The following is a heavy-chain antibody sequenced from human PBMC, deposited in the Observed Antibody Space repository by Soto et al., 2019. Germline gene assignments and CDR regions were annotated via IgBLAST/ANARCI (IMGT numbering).Heavy chain of an antibody. Sequence: ASETLSLTCAVYGGSFSGYYWSWIRQPPGKGLEWIGEINHSGSTNYNPSLKSRVTISVDTSKNQFSLKLSSVTAADTAVYYCASLTTVTTYDTYDYWGQGTLVTVSS. D-gene: IGHD4-17*01. CDR1: GGSFSGYY. CDR2: INHSGST. J-gene: IGHJ4*02. V-gene: IGHV4-34*01. CDR3: ASLTTVTTYDTYDY.